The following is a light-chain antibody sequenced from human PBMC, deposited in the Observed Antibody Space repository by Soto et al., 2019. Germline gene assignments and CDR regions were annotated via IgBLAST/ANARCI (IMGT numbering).Light chain of an antibody. J-gene: IGKJ3*01. V-gene: IGKV1-27*01. Sequence: DIQMTQSTTSLSASVGDRVTITCRASQGIRNFVAWYQQKPGKAPKLLIYAASTLQSGVPSRFSGSGSGTDFTLTINSLQPEDVATYSCQKYSGVPVFGPGTKVEIK. CDR1: QGIRNF. CDR3: QKYSGVPV. CDR2: AAS.